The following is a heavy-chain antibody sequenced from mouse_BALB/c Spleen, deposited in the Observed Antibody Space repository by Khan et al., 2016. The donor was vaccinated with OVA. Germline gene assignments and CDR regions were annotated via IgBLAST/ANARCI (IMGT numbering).Heavy chain of an antibody. D-gene: IGHD2-3*01. CDR1: GFTFSGFG. J-gene: IGHJ2*01. Sequence: VQLKESGGGLVQTGGSGKLSCEASGFTFSGFGMPWVRQAPEKGLEWVAYISSNSNTSNYADTFKGRFTISIDNSKNTLFLQMSSLRSEDTAMYYCARTGYYYFDYWGQGTTLTVSS. CDR3: ARTGYYYFDY. CDR2: ISSNSNTS. V-gene: IGHV5-17*02.